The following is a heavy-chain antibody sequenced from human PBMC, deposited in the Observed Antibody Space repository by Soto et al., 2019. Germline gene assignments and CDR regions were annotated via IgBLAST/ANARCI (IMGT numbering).Heavy chain of an antibody. Sequence: EAQLVESGGGLVQPGGSLRLSCAASGFTFSSYWMSWVRQAPGKGLEWVANIKQDGSEKYYVDSVKGRFTISRDNAKNSLYLQMNSLRAEDTAVYYCARELSVVAATFDYWGQGTLVTVSS. CDR2: IKQDGSEK. D-gene: IGHD2-15*01. V-gene: IGHV3-7*01. CDR3: ARELSVVAATFDY. J-gene: IGHJ4*02. CDR1: GFTFSSYW.